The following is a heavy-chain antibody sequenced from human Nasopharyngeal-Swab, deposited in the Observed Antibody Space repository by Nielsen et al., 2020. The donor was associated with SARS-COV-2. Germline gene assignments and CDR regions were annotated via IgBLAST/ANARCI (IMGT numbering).Heavy chain of an antibody. V-gene: IGHV3-7*01. CDR1: GFTFSSYA. CDR3: ARGYSSPDV. CDR2: IKQDGSEK. D-gene: IGHD6-13*01. J-gene: IGHJ6*04. Sequence: GGSLRLSCAASGFTFSSYAMSWVRQAPGKGLEWVANIKQDGSEKYYVDSVKGRFTISRDNAKNSLYLQMNSLRAEDTAVYYCARGYSSPDVWGKGTTVTVSS.